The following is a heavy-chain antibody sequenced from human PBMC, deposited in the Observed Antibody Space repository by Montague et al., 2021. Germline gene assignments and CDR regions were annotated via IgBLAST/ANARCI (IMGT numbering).Heavy chain of an antibody. V-gene: IGHV5-51*01. J-gene: IGHJ5*02. Sequence: QSGAEVKKPGESLKISCQGSGFSISDYWIAWVRQMPGRGLEWLGIIYPRDSDTRYNPSFQGQVSISADKVINTAYVQWSSLTASYTAIYYCARRGSLVATGNGFDPWGQGTLVTVSS. CDR2: IYPRDSDT. CDR3: ARRGSLVATGNGFDP. D-gene: IGHD1-1*01. CDR1: GFSISDYW.